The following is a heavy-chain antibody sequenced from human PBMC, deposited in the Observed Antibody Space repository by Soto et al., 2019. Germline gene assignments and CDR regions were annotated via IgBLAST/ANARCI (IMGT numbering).Heavy chain of an antibody. CDR2: IKSETGGGTT. Sequence: EVQVVESGGGLVQPGKSLRLSCAASGFLFINAWMNWVRQAPGKGLEWVGRIKSETGGGTTDYAAPVKGRFTIARDDSKNMLYLQMNSLKTEDTAVYYCTTTYTGGSFYTWGHGTLVTVSS. CDR3: TTTYTGGSFYT. V-gene: IGHV3-15*07. CDR1: GFLFINAW. D-gene: IGHD1-26*01. J-gene: IGHJ5*01.